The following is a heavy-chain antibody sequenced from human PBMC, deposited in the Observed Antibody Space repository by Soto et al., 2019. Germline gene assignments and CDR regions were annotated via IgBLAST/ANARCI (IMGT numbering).Heavy chain of an antibody. CDR1: GGSISSYY. CDR2: IYYSGST. J-gene: IGHJ5*02. D-gene: IGHD2-15*01. V-gene: IGHV4-59*01. CDR3: ARVAAAALRRSNWFDP. Sequence: PSETLSLTCTVSGGSISSYYWIWIRQPPGKGLEWIGYIYYSGSTNYNPSLKSRVTISVDTSKNQFSLKLSSVTAADTAVYYCARVAAAALRRSNWFDPWGQGTLVTVSS.